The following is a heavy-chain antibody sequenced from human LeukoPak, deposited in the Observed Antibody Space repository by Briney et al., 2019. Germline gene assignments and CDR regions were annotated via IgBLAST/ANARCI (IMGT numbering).Heavy chain of an antibody. J-gene: IGHJ4*02. D-gene: IGHD4-23*01. CDR1: GGSISSYY. V-gene: IGHV4-59*01. CDR2: IYYSGST. Sequence: SETLSLTCTVSGGSISSYYWSWIRQPPGKGLEWIGYIYYSGSTNYNPSLKSRVTISVDTSKNQFSLKLSSVTAADTAVYYCASRVKGSGGNSDWGQGTLVTVSS. CDR3: ASRVKGSGGNSD.